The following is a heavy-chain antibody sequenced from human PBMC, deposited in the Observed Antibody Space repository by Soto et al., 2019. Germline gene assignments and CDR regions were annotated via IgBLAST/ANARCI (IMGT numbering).Heavy chain of an antibody. CDR2: FHGGGST. CDR1: GLTASNNN. D-gene: IGHD3-16*01. CDR3: AGRLTTAASLDY. J-gene: IGHJ4*02. Sequence: VQLVESGGGLIQPGGSLRLSCEASGLTASNNNRPGFRQAAGKGLGLVQFFHGGGSTSYADSVKGRFTISRDNSKNTLYLQMDSLRAEDTAIYYCAGRLTTAASLDYWGRGTLVTVSS. V-gene: IGHV3-53*01.